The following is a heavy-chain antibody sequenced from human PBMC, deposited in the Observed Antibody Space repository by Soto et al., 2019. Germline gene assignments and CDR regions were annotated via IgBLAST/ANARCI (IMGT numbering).Heavy chain of an antibody. CDR2: IRSKANSYAT. CDR3: TRHIYGSGSYYNPYNWFDP. J-gene: IGHJ5*02. D-gene: IGHD3-10*01. CDR1: GFTFSGSA. V-gene: IGHV3-73*01. Sequence: PGGSLRLSCAASGFTFSGSAMHWVRQASGKGLEWVGRIRSKANSYATAYAASVKGRFTISRDDSKNTAYLQMNSLKTEDTAVYYCTRHIYGSGSYYNPYNWFDPWGQGTLVTVSS.